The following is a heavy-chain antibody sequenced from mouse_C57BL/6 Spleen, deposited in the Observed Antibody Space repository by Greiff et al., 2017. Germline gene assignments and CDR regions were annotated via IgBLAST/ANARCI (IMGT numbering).Heavy chain of an antibody. Sequence: EVQLQESGPGLVKPSQTVFLTCTVTGISITTGNYRWSWIRPFPGNKLEWIGYLYYSGTITYYQSLTNRTPTTRDTPKNQFLLEMNALTAEDTATYYCARDGIYDGYLVYFDYWGQGTTLTVSS. CDR2: LYYSGTI. CDR1: GISITTGNYR. V-gene: IGHV3-5*01. CDR3: ARDGIYDGYLVYFDY. D-gene: IGHD2-3*01. J-gene: IGHJ2*01.